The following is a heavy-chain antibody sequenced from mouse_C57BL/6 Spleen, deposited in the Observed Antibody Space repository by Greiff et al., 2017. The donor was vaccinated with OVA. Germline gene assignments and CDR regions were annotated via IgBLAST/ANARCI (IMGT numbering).Heavy chain of an antibody. CDR1: GYAFSSYW. CDR3: TRSRGSTNIDY. V-gene: IGHV1-80*01. CDR2: IYPGDGDT. D-gene: IGHD1-1*01. J-gene: IGHJ2*01. Sequence: QVHVKQSGPELVKPGASVKISCKASGYAFSSYWMNWVKQRPGQGLEWIGQIYPGDGDTNYNGKFTGQATLTADKSSRTAYMQLSSLTSEDSAVYCCTRSRGSTNIDYWGQGTTLTVSS.